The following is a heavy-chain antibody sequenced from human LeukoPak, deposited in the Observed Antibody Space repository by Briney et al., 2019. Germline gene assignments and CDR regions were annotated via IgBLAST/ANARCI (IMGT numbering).Heavy chain of an antibody. V-gene: IGHV5-51*01. CDR1: GYSFTSNW. J-gene: IGHJ6*02. CDR2: IYPGDSDT. CDR3: AKEGTTVVRRGYGMDV. Sequence: GESLKISCKGSGYSFTSNWIAWVRQMPGKGLEWMGIIYPGDSDTRYSPSFRGQVTISADKSISTTYLQWSSLKASDTAMYYCAKEGTTVVRRGYGMDVWGQGTSVTVSS. D-gene: IGHD4-23*01.